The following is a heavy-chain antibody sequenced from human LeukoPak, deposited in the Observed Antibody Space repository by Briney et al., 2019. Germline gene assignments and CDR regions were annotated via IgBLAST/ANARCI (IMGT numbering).Heavy chain of an antibody. J-gene: IGHJ3*02. CDR3: ARRVHPGYEGAGSYYTGDAFDI. D-gene: IGHD3-10*01. CDR2: ISGRGGTT. Sequence: GGSLRLSCAASGFTFSNAWMSWVRQAPGKGLEWVSAISGRGGTTYYADSVKGRFTISRDNSKNTLYLQMNSLRAEDTAVYYCARRVHPGYEGAGSYYTGDAFDIWGQGTMVTVSS. CDR1: GFTFSNAW. V-gene: IGHV3-23*01.